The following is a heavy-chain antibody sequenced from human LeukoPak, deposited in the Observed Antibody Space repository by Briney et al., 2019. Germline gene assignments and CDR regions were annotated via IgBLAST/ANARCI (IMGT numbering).Heavy chain of an antibody. J-gene: IGHJ3*02. CDR1: GGSISSYY. CDR3: ARMATPYDAFDI. CDR2: IYYSGST. D-gene: IGHD5-24*01. V-gene: IGHV4-59*08. Sequence: SETLSLTCTVSGGSISSYYWSWIRQPPGKGLEWIGYIYYSGSTNYNPSLKSRVTISVDTSKNQFSLKLSSVTAADTAVYYCARMATPYDAFDIWGQGTMVTVSS.